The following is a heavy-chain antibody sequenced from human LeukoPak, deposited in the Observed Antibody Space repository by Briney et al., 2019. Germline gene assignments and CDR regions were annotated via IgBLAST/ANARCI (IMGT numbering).Heavy chain of an antibody. CDR3: AREVVRGVRGPLDY. CDR1: GYTFTNYG. D-gene: IGHD3-10*01. CDR2: MNPSSGNT. J-gene: IGHJ4*02. V-gene: IGHV1-8*02. Sequence: ASVKVSCKASGYTFTNYGITWVRQAPGQGLEWLGWMNPSSGNTGYAQKFQGRVTMTRDTSISTAYMELSSLRSEDTAVYYCAREVVRGVRGPLDYWGQGALVTVSS.